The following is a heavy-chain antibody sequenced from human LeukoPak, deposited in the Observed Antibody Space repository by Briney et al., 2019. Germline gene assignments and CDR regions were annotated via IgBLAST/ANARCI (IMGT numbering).Heavy chain of an antibody. D-gene: IGHD1-1*01. CDR1: GYTFTNYG. CDR2: ISGYNGNT. CDR3: ARGDNWNDFDY. J-gene: IGHJ4*02. Sequence: GASVKVSCKASGYTFTNYGINWVRQAPGQGLEWMGWISGYNGNTNYAQKLQGRVTMTTDTSTSTAYMDLRSLRSDDTAVYYCARGDNWNDFDYWGQGTLVTVSS. V-gene: IGHV1-18*01.